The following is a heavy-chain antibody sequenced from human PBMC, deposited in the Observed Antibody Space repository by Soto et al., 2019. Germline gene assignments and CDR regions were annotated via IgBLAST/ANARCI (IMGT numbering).Heavy chain of an antibody. V-gene: IGHV4-61*08. CDR3: ARAQASKPTGYSSGWYFQVVGVVGSFDY. CDR1: GGSISSGGYY. J-gene: IGHJ4*02. D-gene: IGHD6-19*01. CDR2: IYDSGTT. Sequence: SETLSLTCTVSGGSISSGGYYWSWIRQHPGKGLEWIGYIYDSGTTNYNPSLKSRVTISVDTSKNQFSLKLSSVTAADTAVYYCARAQASKPTGYSSGWYFQVVGVVGSFDYWGRGTLVTVSS.